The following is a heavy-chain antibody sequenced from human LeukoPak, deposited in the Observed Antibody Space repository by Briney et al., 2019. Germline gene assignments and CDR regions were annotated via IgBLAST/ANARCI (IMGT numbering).Heavy chain of an antibody. Sequence: GGSLRLSCAASGFTFSSYAMSWVRQAPGKGLEWVSSISGSGGSTYYADSVKGRFPISRDNSKNTLYLQMNSLRGEDTAVYYCAKEYDFWANNWFDPWGQGTLVTVSS. D-gene: IGHD3-3*01. CDR1: GFTFSSYA. V-gene: IGHV3-23*01. J-gene: IGHJ5*02. CDR3: AKEYDFWANNWFDP. CDR2: ISGSGGST.